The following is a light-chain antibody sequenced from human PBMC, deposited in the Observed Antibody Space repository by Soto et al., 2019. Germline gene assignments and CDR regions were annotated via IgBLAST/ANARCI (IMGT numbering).Light chain of an antibody. Sequence: EIVLTQSPGTLSLSPGERATLSCRASQSVSSSYLAWYQQKPGQAPRHLIYGASSRATGIPERFSGSGSGTDITLTISRLELEDFAVYFCQQYGSSPNTFGQGTNLEIK. CDR2: GAS. J-gene: IGKJ1*01. CDR1: QSVSSSY. CDR3: QQYGSSPNT. V-gene: IGKV3-20*01.